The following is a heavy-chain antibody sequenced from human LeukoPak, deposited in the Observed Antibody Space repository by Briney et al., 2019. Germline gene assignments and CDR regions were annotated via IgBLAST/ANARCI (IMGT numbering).Heavy chain of an antibody. CDR3: ARDQVEMATISPDAFDI. CDR1: GGSISSGGYY. Sequence: SQTLSLTCTVSGGSISSGGYYWSWIRQHPGKGLEWIGYIYYSGSTYYNPSLKSRVTISVDTSKNQFSLKLSSVTAADTAVYYCARDQVEMATISPDAFDIWGQGTMVTVSS. V-gene: IGHV4-31*03. J-gene: IGHJ3*02. CDR2: IYYSGST. D-gene: IGHD5-12*01.